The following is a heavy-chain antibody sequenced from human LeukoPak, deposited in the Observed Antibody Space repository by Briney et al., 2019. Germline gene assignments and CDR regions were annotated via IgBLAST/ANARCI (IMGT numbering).Heavy chain of an antibody. D-gene: IGHD7-27*01. CDR2: IKQDGSEK. V-gene: IGHV3-7*01. CDR3: ARLTWGIVDN. Sequence: SGGSLRLSCAASGFTFSNFWMSWVRQAPGKGLEWVANIKQDGSEKYYVDSLKGRFTISRDNAKNSLYLQMNSLRAEDTAVYFCARLTWGIVDNWGQGTLVTVSS. J-gene: IGHJ4*02. CDR1: GFTFSNFW.